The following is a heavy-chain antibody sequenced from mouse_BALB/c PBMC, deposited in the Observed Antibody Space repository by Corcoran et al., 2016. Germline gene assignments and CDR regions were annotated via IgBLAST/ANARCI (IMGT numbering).Heavy chain of an antibody. CDR2: INPNNGGT. J-gene: IGHJ3*01. CDR3: ARRYDAWFAY. CDR1: GYTFTDYN. D-gene: IGHD2-14*01. V-gene: IGHV1-18*01. Sequence: EVLLQQSGPELVKPGASVKIPCKASGYTFTDYNMDWVKQSHGKSLEWIGDINPNNGGTIYNQKFKGKATLTVDKSSSTAYMELRSLTSEDTAVYYCARRYDAWFAYWGQGTLVTVSA.